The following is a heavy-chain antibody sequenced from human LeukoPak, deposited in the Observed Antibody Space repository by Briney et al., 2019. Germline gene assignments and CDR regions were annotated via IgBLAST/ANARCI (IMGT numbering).Heavy chain of an antibody. CDR3: ARHEGGDIVVVSGFEY. CDR1: GYSFSSDW. J-gene: IGHJ4*02. V-gene: IGHV5-51*01. Sequence: GESLKISCKGSGYSFSSDWIGWVRQMPGKGLEWMGIIYPGDSEIRYSPSFQGQVTISADKSISTAYLQWSSLKASDTAMYYCARHEGGDIVVVSGFEYWGQGTLVTVPS. CDR2: IYPGDSEI. D-gene: IGHD2-2*01.